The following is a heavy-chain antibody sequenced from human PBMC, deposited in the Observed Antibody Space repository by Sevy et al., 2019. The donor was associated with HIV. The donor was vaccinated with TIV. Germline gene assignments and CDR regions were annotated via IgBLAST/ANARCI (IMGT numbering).Heavy chain of an antibody. CDR2: ISSSSSYI. CDR1: GSTFNTYN. CDR3: ARDGGATDYGMDV. J-gene: IGHJ6*02. V-gene: IGHV3-21*01. D-gene: IGHD1-26*01. Sequence: GSLRLSCAASGSTFNTYNFNWIRQASGKGLECVSSISSSSSYIYYADSVKGRFTISRDSAKNSVYLHMNSLRPEDTAVYYCARDGGATDYGMDVWGQGTRVTVSS.